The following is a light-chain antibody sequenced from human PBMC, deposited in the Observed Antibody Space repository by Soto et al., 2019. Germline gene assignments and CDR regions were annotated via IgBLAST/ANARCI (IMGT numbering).Light chain of an antibody. V-gene: IGLV2-8*01. CDR1: SSDVGGYNY. CDR2: EVN. CDR3: NSYAGSPYV. J-gene: IGLJ1*01. Sequence: QSVLTQPPSAYGSPGQSVTISCTGTSSDVGGYNYVSWYQQHPGKAPKLMIYEVNKRPSGVPDRFSGSKSGNTASLTVSGLQAEDEADYYCNSYAGSPYVFGTGTKVTVL.